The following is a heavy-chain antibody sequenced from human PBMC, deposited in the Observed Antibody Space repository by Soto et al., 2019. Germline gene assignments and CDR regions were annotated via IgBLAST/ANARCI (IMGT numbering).Heavy chain of an antibody. CDR1: GGSFSGYY. J-gene: IGHJ5*02. CDR3: ARGQRNYYGSGSYYNNLNWFDP. V-gene: IGHV4-34*01. Sequence: SETLSLTCAVYGGSFSGYYWSWIRQPPGKGLEWIGEINHSGSTNYNPSLKSRVTISVDTSKNRFSLKLSSVTAADTAVYYCARGQRNYYGSGSYYNNLNWFDPWGQGTLVTVSS. D-gene: IGHD3-10*01. CDR2: INHSGST.